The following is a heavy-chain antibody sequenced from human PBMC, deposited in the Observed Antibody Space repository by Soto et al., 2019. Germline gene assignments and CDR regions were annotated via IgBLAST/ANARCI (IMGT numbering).Heavy chain of an antibody. CDR1: GFTFSSYS. J-gene: IGHJ4*02. D-gene: IGHD2-8*02. Sequence: EVQLLESGGGLVQPGGSLRLPCAASGFTFSSYSMSWVRQAPGMGLEWVSAMSGSGGSSYYADSVKGRFIISRDNSKNMLYLQMDSLRAEDTAVYYCAKNTVCNTATWWFDYWGQGTLVTVSS. V-gene: IGHV3-23*01. CDR3: AKNTVCNTATWWFDY. CDR2: MSGSGGSS.